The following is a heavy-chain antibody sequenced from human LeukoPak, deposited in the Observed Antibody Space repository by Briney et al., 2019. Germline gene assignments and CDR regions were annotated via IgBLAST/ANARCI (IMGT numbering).Heavy chain of an antibody. Sequence: SETLSLTCTVSGGSISNYYWSWLRQPPGEGLEWIGHIYSTGSTTYSPSLKSRVIMSADTSKNQFSLKVTSVTAADTAVYYCAREGGRQWLVSGTLDSWGQGTLVTVSS. CDR2: IYSTGST. CDR3: AREGGRQWLVSGTLDS. V-gene: IGHV4-4*08. J-gene: IGHJ5*01. CDR1: GGSISNYY. D-gene: IGHD6-19*01.